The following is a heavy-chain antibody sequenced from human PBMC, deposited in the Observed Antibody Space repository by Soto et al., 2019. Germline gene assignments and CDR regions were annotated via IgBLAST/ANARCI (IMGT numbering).Heavy chain of an antibody. CDR1: GFTFSSYA. CDR2: ISGSGGST. V-gene: IGHV3-23*01. CDR3: AKDPIFGLVKGYNWFDP. Sequence: PGGSLRLSXAASGFTFSSYAMSWVRQAPGKGLEWVSAISGSGGSTYYADSVKGRFTISRDNSKNTLYLQMNSLRAEDTAVYYCAKDPIFGLVKGYNWFDPWGQGTLVTVS. D-gene: IGHD3-3*01. J-gene: IGHJ5*02.